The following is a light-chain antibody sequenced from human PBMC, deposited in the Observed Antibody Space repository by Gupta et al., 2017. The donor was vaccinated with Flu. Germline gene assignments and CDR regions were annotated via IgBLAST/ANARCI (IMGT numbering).Light chain of an antibody. V-gene: IGLV2-14*01. J-gene: IGLJ1*01. Sequence: QSALTQPASVSGSPGQSTNISCTGTSSDVGGYNYVSWYQQHPGKAPKFMIYQVSNRPSGVSNRFSGSKSGNTASLTISGLQAEDEADYYCTSYTSSSTLVFGTGTKVTVL. CDR1: SSDVGGYNY. CDR2: QVS. CDR3: TSYTSSSTLV.